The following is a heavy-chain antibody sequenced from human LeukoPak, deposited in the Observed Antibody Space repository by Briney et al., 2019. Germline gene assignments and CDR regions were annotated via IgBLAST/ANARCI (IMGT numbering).Heavy chain of an antibody. CDR1: GGTFSSYA. Sequence: GASVKVSCTASGGTFSSYAISWVRQAPGQGLEWMGGIIPIFGTANYAQKFQGRVTITADESTSTAYMELSSLRSEDTAVYYCARDRRNYYDSSGYYYFDYWGQGTLVTVSS. CDR3: ARDRRNYYDSSGYYYFDY. J-gene: IGHJ4*02. V-gene: IGHV1-69*13. CDR2: IIPIFGTA. D-gene: IGHD3-22*01.